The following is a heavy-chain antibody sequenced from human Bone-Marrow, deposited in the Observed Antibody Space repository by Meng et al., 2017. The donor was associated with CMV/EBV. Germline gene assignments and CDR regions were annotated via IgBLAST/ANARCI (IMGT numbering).Heavy chain of an antibody. CDR2: IKQDGSEK. CDR1: GFTFSSYW. J-gene: IGHJ6*02. Sequence: GGSLRLSCAASGFTFSSYWMSWVRQAPGKGLEWVANIKQDGSEKYYVDSVKGRFTISRDNSKNTLYLQMNSLRAEDTAVYYCAKDSYSSSSGFVLYYYGMDVWGQGTTVTVSS. V-gene: IGHV3-7*01. CDR3: AKDSYSSSSGFVLYYYGMDV. D-gene: IGHD6-6*01.